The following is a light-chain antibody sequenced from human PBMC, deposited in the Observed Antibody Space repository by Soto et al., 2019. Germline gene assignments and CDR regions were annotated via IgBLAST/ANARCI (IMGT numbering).Light chain of an antibody. J-gene: IGLJ1*01. V-gene: IGLV2-8*01. CDR1: SSDVGGYDY. Sequence: QSVLTPPPSASGSPGQSLTISCTGTSSDVGGYDYVSWYQQHPGKAPKLMIYEVTIRPSGVSDRFSGSKSGNTASLTVSGLQAEDEADYYCSSYTGGNPSYVFGTGTKVTV. CDR2: EVT. CDR3: SSYTGGNPSYV.